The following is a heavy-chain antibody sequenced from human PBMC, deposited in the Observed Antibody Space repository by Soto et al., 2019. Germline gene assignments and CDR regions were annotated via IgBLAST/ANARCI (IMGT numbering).Heavy chain of an antibody. CDR1: GGSISSYY. Sequence: SETLSLTCTVSGGSISSYYWSWIRQPPGKGLEWIGYIYYSGSTNYNPSLKSRVTISVDTSKNQFSLKLSSVTAADTAVYYCASTPITQFHYYDSSGTFDYWGQGTLVTVSS. CDR3: ASTPITQFHYYDSSGTFDY. J-gene: IGHJ4*02. D-gene: IGHD3-22*01. CDR2: IYYSGST. V-gene: IGHV4-59*01.